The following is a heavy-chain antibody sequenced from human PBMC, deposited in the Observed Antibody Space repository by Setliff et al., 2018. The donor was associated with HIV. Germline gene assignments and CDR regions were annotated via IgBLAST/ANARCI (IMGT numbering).Heavy chain of an antibody. CDR1: GGSISSGDYY. CDR3: AREGKTALVTKYFDY. J-gene: IGHJ4*02. V-gene: IGHV4-31*03. D-gene: IGHD5-18*01. CDR2: IDYSGSA. Sequence: SETLSLTCTVSGGSISSGDYYWSWIRQYPGKGLEWIGYIDYSGSAYYNPSLKRRITISRDTSKNQFSLKMNSVTATDTAVYYCAREGKTALVTKYFDYWGQGTLVTVSS.